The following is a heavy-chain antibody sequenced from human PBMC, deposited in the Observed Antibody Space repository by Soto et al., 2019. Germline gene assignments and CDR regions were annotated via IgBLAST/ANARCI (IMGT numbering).Heavy chain of an antibody. CDR3: ARERGTVTTPYYYYGMDV. Sequence: PSETLSLTCTVSGGSISSGGYYWGWIRQPPGKGLEWIGSIYFSGTTYYNPSLKSRLTMSVDTSKNHFSLRLRSVTAADTAVYYCARERGTVTTPYYYYGMDVWGQGTTVTVSS. V-gene: IGHV4-39*02. CDR1: GGSISSGGYY. D-gene: IGHD4-4*01. CDR2: IYFSGTT. J-gene: IGHJ6*02.